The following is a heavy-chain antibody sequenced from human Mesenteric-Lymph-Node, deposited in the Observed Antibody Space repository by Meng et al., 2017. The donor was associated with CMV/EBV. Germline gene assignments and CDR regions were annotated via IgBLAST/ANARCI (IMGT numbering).Heavy chain of an antibody. CDR2: INWNSGDI. CDR3: VKSLSPYDFWSGIDY. V-gene: IGHV3-9*01. J-gene: IGHJ4*02. D-gene: IGHD3-3*01. CDR1: GFTFDEYA. Sequence: GGSLRLSCAASGFTFDEYAMHWVRQAPGKGLEWVSGINWNSGDIDYADSVKGRFTISRDNAKSSLYLQMNSLKPDDTAFYYCVKSLSPYDFWSGIDYWGQGTLVTVSS.